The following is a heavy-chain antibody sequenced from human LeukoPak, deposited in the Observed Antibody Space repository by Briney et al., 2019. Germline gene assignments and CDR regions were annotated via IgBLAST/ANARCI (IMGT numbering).Heavy chain of an antibody. J-gene: IGHJ4*02. CDR2: IYYSGST. V-gene: IGHV4-39*01. D-gene: IGHD2-15*01. Sequence: SETLSLTCTVSGGSISSSSYYWGWIPQPPGKGLEWIGSIYYSGSTYYNPSLKSRVTISVDTSKNQFSLKLSSVTAADTAVYYCARLYCRDGSCYSGLGSAGYWGQGTLVTVSS. CDR3: ARLYCRDGSCYSGLGSAGY. CDR1: GGSISSSSYY.